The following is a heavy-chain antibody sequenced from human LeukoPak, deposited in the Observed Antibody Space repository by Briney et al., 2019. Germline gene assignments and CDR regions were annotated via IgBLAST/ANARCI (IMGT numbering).Heavy chain of an antibody. V-gene: IGHV4-59*12. Sequence: SETLSLTCTVSGGSIIGYYLSWIRQPPGKGLEWIGSIYYSGSTNYNPSLKSRVTTSVETSKNQFSLKLSSVTAADTAVYYCARYANSPYYYYAMDVWGQGTTVTVSS. J-gene: IGHJ6*02. CDR1: GGSIIGYY. CDR2: IYYSGST. CDR3: ARYANSPYYYYAMDV. D-gene: IGHD4/OR15-4a*01.